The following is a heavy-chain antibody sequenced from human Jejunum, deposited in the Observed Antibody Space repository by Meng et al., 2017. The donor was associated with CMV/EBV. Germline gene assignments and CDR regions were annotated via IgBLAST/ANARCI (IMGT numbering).Heavy chain of an antibody. J-gene: IGHJ4*02. CDR3: AREAYSRSSGDYLDY. V-gene: IGHV3-64*07. D-gene: IGHD6-6*01. CDR1: GFTVTSYA. Sequence: EVQLVESGGGLVQPGGSLRLSCAASGFTVTSYAMHWVRQAPGKGLQFVSAISSNGLETYYADSVNGRFTISRDISKNTVYLQMASLRAEDMAVYYCAREAYSRSSGDYLDYWGQGPLVTVYS. CDR2: ISSNGLET.